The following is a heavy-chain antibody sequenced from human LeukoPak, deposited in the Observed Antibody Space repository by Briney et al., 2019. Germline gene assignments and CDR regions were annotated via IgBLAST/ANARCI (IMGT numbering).Heavy chain of an antibody. CDR1: GGSISSYY. CDR3: ARDRGGYSFGYDY. D-gene: IGHD5-18*01. V-gene: IGHV4-59*01. Sequence: SETLSLTCTVSGGSISSYYWSWIRQPPGKGLEWIGYIYYSGSTNYNPSLTSRVTISVDTSKNQFSLKLSSVTAADTAVYYCARDRGGYSFGYDYWGQGTLVTVSS. J-gene: IGHJ4*02. CDR2: IYYSGST.